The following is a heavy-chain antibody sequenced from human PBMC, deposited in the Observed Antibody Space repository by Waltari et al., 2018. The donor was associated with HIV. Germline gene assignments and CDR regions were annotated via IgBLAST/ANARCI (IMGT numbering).Heavy chain of an antibody. Sequence: EVQLLESGGGLLQPGGSLRLSCAASGFTFSSYAMSWVRQAPGRGLEWVSAISGSGASSAGNTLYADSVKGRFTIFRDNSKHTLYLQMNSLRVEDTAVYYCAKALTLTIFGVVSVFDYWGQGTLVTVSS. V-gene: IGHV3-23*01. CDR2: ISGSGASSAGNT. CDR1: GFTFSSYA. J-gene: IGHJ4*02. CDR3: AKALTLTIFGVVSVFDY. D-gene: IGHD3-3*01.